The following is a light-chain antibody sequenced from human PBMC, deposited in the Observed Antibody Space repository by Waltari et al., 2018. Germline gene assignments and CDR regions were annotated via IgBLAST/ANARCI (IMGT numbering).Light chain of an antibody. CDR1: SSNIGSTT. V-gene: IGLV1-44*01. J-gene: IGLJ2*01. Sequence: QSVLTQPPSASGTPGQRVTISCSGSSSNIGSTTVNWYQQLPGTAPKLLIYSNNQRPSGVPDRFSGSKSGTSASLAISGLQSEDEADYYCAAWDDSLKKVFGGGTKLTVL. CDR2: SNN. CDR3: AAWDDSLKKV.